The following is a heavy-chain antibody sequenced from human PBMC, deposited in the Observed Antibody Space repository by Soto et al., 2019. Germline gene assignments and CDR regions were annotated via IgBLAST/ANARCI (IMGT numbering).Heavy chain of an antibody. V-gene: IGHV3-11*05. J-gene: IGHJ4*02. CDR3: ARVAPPQDY. Sequence: QVQLVESGGGLVKPGGFLKVSCAASGITLSDYYMSWIRQAPGKGLEWVSYISRGRSSTNYADSVKGRFTISRDSAKNSLYLQMNSLRAEDTAVYYCARVAPPQDYWGQGTLVTVSS. CDR2: ISRGRSST. CDR1: GITLSDYY.